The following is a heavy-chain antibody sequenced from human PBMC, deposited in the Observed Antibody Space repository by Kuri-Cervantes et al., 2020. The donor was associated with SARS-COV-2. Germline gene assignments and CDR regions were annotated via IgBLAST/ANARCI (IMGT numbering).Heavy chain of an antibody. V-gene: IGHV1-2*02. CDR2: INPNSGGT. D-gene: IGHD2-2*01. J-gene: IGHJ3*02. Sequence: ASVKVSCKASGYTFTGYYMHWVRQAPGQGLEWMGWINPNSGGTNYAQKFQGRVTMTRDTSISTAYMELSSLRSEDTAVYYCAREGYCSSTSCSQGGPYAFDIWGQGTMVTVSS. CDR3: AREGYCSSTSCSQGGPYAFDI. CDR1: GYTFTGYY.